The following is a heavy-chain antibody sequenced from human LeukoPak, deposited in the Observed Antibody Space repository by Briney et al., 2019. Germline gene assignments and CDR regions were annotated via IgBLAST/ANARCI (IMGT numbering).Heavy chain of an antibody. CDR2: MNPNSGNT. J-gene: IGHJ5*02. V-gene: IGHV1-8*01. Sequence: ASVKVSCKASGYTFTSYDINWVRQATGQGLEWMGWMNPNSGNTGYAQKFQGRVTMTRNTSISTAYMELSSLRSEDTAVYYCAKDLGYVDFWSGPDVDWFDPWGQGTLVTVSS. D-gene: IGHD3-3*01. CDR3: AKDLGYVDFWSGPDVDWFDP. CDR1: GYTFTSYD.